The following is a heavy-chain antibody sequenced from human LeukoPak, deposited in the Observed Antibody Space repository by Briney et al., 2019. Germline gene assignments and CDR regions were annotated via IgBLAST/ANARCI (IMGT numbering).Heavy chain of an antibody. CDR1: GGSISSDDYY. J-gene: IGHJ3*02. Sequence: PSQTLSLTCTVSGGSISSDDYYWTWIRQPPGKGLEWIGYIYYSGTTYYNPSLKSRVTISVDTSKNQFSLKLSSVTAADTAVYYCARTAPLISSRGPVGAFDIWGQGTMVTVSS. CDR3: ARTAPLISSRGPVGAFDI. V-gene: IGHV4-30-4*08. CDR2: IYYSGTT. D-gene: IGHD6-13*01.